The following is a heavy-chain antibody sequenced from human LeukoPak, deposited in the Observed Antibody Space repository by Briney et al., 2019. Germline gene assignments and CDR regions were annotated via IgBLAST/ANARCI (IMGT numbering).Heavy chain of an antibody. J-gene: IGHJ4*02. CDR1: GYTFTGYY. Sequence: ASVKVSCKASGYTFTGYYMHWVRQAPGQGLEWMGRINPNSGGTNYAQKFQGRVTMTRDKSISTAYLQWSSLKASDTAMYYCARRLEGAPDYWGQGTLATVSS. D-gene: IGHD6-19*01. CDR3: ARRLEGAPDY. CDR2: INPNSGGT. V-gene: IGHV1-2*06.